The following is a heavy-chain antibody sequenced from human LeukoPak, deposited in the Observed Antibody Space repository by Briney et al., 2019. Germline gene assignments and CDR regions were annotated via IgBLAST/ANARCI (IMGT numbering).Heavy chain of an antibody. CDR3: AREAVYCGGDCYSGYWFDP. Sequence: GASVTVSCKASGGTFSSYAISWVRQAPGQGLEWMGGIIPIFGTANYAQKFQGRVTITADESTSTAYMELSSLRSEDTAVYYCAREAVYCGGDCYSGYWFDPWGQGTLVTVSS. D-gene: IGHD2-21*02. V-gene: IGHV1-69*13. CDR2: IIPIFGTA. J-gene: IGHJ5*02. CDR1: GGTFSSYA.